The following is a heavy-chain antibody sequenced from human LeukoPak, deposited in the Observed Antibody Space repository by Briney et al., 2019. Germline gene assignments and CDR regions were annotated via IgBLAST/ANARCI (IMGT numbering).Heavy chain of an antibody. CDR2: IYYSGST. CDR3: ARRDTSSGYFDY. J-gene: IGHJ4*02. Sequence: SETLSLTCTASGGSISSSSYYWGWIRQPPGKGLEWIGSIYYSGSTYYNPSLKSRVTISVDTSKNQFSLKLSSVTAADTAVYYCARRDTSSGYFDYWGQGTLVTVSS. D-gene: IGHD3-22*01. V-gene: IGHV4-39*01. CDR1: GGSISSSSYY.